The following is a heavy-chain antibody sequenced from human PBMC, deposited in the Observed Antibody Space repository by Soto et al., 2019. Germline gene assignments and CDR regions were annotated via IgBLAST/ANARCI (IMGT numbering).Heavy chain of an antibody. D-gene: IGHD6-19*01. V-gene: IGHV1-69*04. J-gene: IGHJ5*02. CDR2: IIPILGIA. CDR1: GGTFSSYT. Sequence: ASVKVSCKASGGTFSSYTISWVRQAPGQGLEWMGRIIPILGIANYAQKFQGRVTITADKSTSTAYMELSSLRSEDTAVYYCARDLGSGWNWFDPWGQGTLVTVSS. CDR3: ARDLGSGWNWFDP.